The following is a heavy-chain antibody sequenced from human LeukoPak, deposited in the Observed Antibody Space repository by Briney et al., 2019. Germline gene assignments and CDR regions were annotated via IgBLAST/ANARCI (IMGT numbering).Heavy chain of an antibody. CDR1: GYTFTSYY. V-gene: IGHV1-46*01. CDR2: INPSGGST. J-gene: IGHJ4*02. D-gene: IGHD3-10*01. Sequence: ASLKVSCKASGYTFTSYYMHWVRQAPGQGLEWMGIINPSGGSTSYAQKFQGRVTMTRDTSTSTVYMELSSLRSEDTAVYYCARDRYYGSGSYPFDYWGQGTLVTVSS. CDR3: ARDRYYGSGSYPFDY.